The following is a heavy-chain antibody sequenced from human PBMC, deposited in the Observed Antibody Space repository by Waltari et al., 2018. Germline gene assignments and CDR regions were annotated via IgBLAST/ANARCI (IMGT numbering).Heavy chain of an antibody. Sequence: QVRLVQSVAEVKKPGSSVKVSCKASGGTFSNFAITWVRQPPGQGLEWMGGIIPIFGSAKYEQKFQGRVTVTADESTSTGYMELSSLRSEDTAVYYCARAGPEYCGGDCYYYFDYWGQGTLVTVSS. CDR3: ARAGPEYCGGDCYYYFDY. CDR2: IIPIFGSA. D-gene: IGHD2-21*02. J-gene: IGHJ4*02. CDR1: GGTFSNFA. V-gene: IGHV1-69*01.